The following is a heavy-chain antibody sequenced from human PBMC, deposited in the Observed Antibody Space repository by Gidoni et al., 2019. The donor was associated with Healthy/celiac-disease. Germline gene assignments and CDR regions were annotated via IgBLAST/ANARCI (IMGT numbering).Heavy chain of an antibody. J-gene: IGHJ3*02. CDR1: GFPLSRYR. D-gene: IGHD6-13*01. V-gene: IGHV3-21*01. Sequence: EVQLVASGGGLVKHGGSLRLSCAASGFPLSRYRMNWVRQDPGKGLELVSSISSSSSYIYYADSVKGRFTISRDNAKNSLYLQMNSLRAEDTAVYYCARDRPLGVAAAGPGAFDIWGQGTMVTVSS. CDR3: ARDRPLGVAAAGPGAFDI. CDR2: ISSSSSYI.